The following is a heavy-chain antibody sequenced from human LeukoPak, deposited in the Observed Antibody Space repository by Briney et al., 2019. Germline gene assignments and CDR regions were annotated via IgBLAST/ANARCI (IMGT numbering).Heavy chain of an antibody. V-gene: IGHV4-59*08. Sequence: GSLRLSCAASGFTFSDYYMSWIRQPPGKGLGWIGYIYYSGSTNYNPSLKSRVTISVDTSKNQFSLKLSSVTAADTAVYYCASHRSGRTTFDIWGQGTMVTVSS. CDR1: GFTFSDYY. CDR3: ASHRSGRTTFDI. J-gene: IGHJ3*02. D-gene: IGHD2-15*01. CDR2: IYYSGST.